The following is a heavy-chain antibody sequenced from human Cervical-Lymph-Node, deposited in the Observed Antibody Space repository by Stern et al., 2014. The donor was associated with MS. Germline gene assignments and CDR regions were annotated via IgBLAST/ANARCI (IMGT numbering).Heavy chain of an antibody. D-gene: IGHD3-16*02. CDR3: ARGYRFFDD. J-gene: IGHJ4*02. V-gene: IGHV4-61*02. CDR1: GGSISSGSYY. CDR2: MFSSGNT. Sequence: QVQLEESGPGLVKPSQTLSLTCTVSGGSISSGSYYWSWIRQPAGKRLEWIGRMFSSGNTFYNPSLKSRVNISVDTSKNHVPPELGFVTAADTAVYYCARGYRFFDDWGQGTLVTVSS.